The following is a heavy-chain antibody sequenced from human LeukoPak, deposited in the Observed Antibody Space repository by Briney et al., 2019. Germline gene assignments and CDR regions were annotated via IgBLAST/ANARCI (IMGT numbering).Heavy chain of an antibody. D-gene: IGHD4-17*01. Sequence: SETLSLTCTVSGGSISSYYWSWIRQPPGKGLEWIGYIYYSGSTNYNPSLKSRVTISVDTSKNQFSLKLSSVTAADTAVYYCARVLTTVTDFHYWGQGTLVTVSS. CDR2: IYYSGST. J-gene: IGHJ4*02. V-gene: IGHV4-59*01. CDR3: ARVLTTVTDFHY. CDR1: GGSISSYY.